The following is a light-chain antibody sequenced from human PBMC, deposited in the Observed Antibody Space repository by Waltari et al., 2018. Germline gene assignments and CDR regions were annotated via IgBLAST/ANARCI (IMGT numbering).Light chain of an antibody. J-gene: IGLJ2*01. Sequence: SYVLTQAPSVSVAPGTTATITCGGDNRGSQRVHWYQQKSGQAPSLVVHDDSDRASGIPERFSGSHSGSMATLTISGVEAGDEADYYCQVWDSSSDQVVFGGGTKLTVL. V-gene: IGLV3-21*03. CDR3: QVWDSSSDQVV. CDR2: DDS. CDR1: NRGSQR.